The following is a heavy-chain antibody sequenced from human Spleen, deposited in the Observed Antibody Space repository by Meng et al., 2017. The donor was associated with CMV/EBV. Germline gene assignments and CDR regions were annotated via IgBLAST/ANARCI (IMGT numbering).Heavy chain of an antibody. J-gene: IGHJ6*02. CDR1: GFTFSSYW. CDR3: ARGDGITIFGVVIINGMDV. Sequence: GGSLRLSCAASGFTFSSYWMHWVRQAPGKGLEWVSVIYSGGSTYYADSVKGRFTISRDNSKNTLYLQMNSLRAEDTAVYYCARGDGITIFGVVIINGMDVWGQGTTVTVSS. V-gene: IGHV3-66*02. CDR2: IYSGGST. D-gene: IGHD3-3*01.